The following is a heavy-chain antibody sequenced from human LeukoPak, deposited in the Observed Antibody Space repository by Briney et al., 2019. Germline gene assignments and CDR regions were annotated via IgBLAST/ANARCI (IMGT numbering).Heavy chain of an antibody. CDR2: TYYSGSA. CDR1: GGSISSGRYY. J-gene: IGHJ2*01. CDR3: ARGWGGSTSTVTTRPRYCDL. V-gene: IGHV4-31*03. Sequence: SETLSLTCTVSGGSISSGRYYWSWIRQHPGKGLEWIGYTYYSGSAYYNPSLKSRVTISRDTSKNQFSLKLSSVTAADTAVYYCARGWGGSTSTVTTRPRYCDLWGRGTLVTVSS. D-gene: IGHD4-11*01.